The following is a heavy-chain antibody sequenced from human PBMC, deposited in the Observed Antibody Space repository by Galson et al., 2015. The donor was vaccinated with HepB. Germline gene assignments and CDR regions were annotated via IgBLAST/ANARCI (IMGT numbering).Heavy chain of an antibody. D-gene: IGHD3-10*01. CDR1: GYTFTNYG. J-gene: IGHJ4*02. Sequence: QSGAEVKKPGASVKVSCKASGYTFTNYGISWVRQAPGQGLEWMGWITAYNGYTNYVQKLQGRVTMTTDTSTSTAYMELRSLRSDDTAVYYCRTITYGSGSYYPLDYWGQGTLVTVSS. CDR2: ITAYNGYT. V-gene: IGHV1-18*01. CDR3: RTITYGSGSYYPLDY.